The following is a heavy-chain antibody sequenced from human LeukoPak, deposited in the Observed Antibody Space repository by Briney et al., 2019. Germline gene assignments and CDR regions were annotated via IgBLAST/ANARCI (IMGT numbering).Heavy chain of an antibody. D-gene: IGHD6-19*01. J-gene: IGHJ4*02. CDR3: ARDSIGRVAGKNDY. Sequence: GGSLRLSCAASGFTFSSYWMSWVRQAPGKGLEWVANIKQDGSEKYYVDSVKGRLTISRDNAKNSLYLQMNSLRAEDTAVYYCARDSIGRVAGKNDYWGQGTLVTVSS. CDR1: GFTFSSYW. CDR2: IKQDGSEK. V-gene: IGHV3-7*01.